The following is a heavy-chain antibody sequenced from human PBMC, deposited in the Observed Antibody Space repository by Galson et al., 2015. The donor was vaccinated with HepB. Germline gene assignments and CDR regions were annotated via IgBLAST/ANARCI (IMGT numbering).Heavy chain of an antibody. V-gene: IGHV1-18*04. CDR1: GYTFTSYG. CDR3: ARDQLPTVTDYYGMDV. Sequence: SVKVSCKASGYTFTSYGISWVRQAPGQGLEWMGWISAYNGNTNYAQKLRGRVTMTTDTSTSTAYMELRSLRSDDTAVYYCARDQLPTVTDYYGMDVWGQGTTVTVSS. J-gene: IGHJ6*02. D-gene: IGHD4-11*01. CDR2: ISAYNGNT.